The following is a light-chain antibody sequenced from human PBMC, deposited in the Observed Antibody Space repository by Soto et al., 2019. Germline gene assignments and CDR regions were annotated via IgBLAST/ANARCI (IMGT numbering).Light chain of an antibody. CDR1: QSVSFNY. CDR3: QQHGSSPLT. V-gene: IGKV3-20*01. CDR2: AAS. Sequence: EVVLTQSPGTLSLSPGQRATLSCRASQSVSFNYVAWYQQKPGQAPRLLIYAASRRATGIPDRFSGSASGIDFTLTIHRAEPEDSAVYYCQQHGSSPLTFGGGARVEI. J-gene: IGKJ4*01.